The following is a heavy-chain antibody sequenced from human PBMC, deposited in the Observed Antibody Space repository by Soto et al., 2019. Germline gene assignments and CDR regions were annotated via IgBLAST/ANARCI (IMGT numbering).Heavy chain of an antibody. CDR2: INPADSDA. CDR1: GYTLTDYW. CDR3: ARLGHDYSNSGMDV. V-gene: IGHV5-10-1*01. J-gene: IGHJ6*02. Sequence: GESLKISCKASGYTLTDYWITWVRQMPGKGLEWVGQINPADSDARYGPSFEGHVTISIDKSIRTGSLQWSSLKVSDTAIYFCARLGHDYSNSGMDVWGQGTTVT. D-gene: IGHD4-4*01.